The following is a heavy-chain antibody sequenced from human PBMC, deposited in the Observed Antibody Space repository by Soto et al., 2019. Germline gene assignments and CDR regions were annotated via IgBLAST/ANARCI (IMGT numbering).Heavy chain of an antibody. CDR3: ARDGAGAYGLGWFDP. V-gene: IGHV4-31*03. D-gene: IGHD2-21*01. J-gene: IGHJ5*02. CDR2: IYHSGST. CDR1: GDSISRGGYY. Sequence: HVQLQESGPGLVKPSQTLSLTCTVSGDSISRGGYYWNWIRQHPRKGLEWIGYIYHSGSTNYNPSLKSRVTISVDTSKNQLSLELSNVPAADTAVYYCARDGAGAYGLGWFDPWGQGILVNVSS.